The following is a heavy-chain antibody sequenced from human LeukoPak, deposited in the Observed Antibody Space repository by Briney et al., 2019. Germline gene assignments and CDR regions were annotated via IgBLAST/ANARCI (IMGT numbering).Heavy chain of an antibody. J-gene: IGHJ5*02. D-gene: IGHD2-2*01. CDR3: ARGSSGNIVVVPAVAGPNWFDP. CDR2: IYYSGST. V-gene: IGHV4-39*07. Sequence: SETLSLTCTVSGGSISSSSYYWGWIRQPPGKGLEWIGSIYYSGSTNYNPSLKSRVTMSVDTSKNQFSLKLSSVTAADTAVYYCARGSSGNIVVVPAVAGPNWFDPWGQGTLVTVSS. CDR1: GGSISSSSYY.